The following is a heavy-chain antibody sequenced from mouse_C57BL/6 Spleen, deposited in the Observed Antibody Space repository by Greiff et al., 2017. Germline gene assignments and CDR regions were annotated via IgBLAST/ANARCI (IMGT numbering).Heavy chain of an antibody. J-gene: IGHJ2*01. CDR2: IYPGSGNT. V-gene: IGHV1-76*01. Sequence: VQLQQSGAELVRPGASVKLSCKASGYTFTDYYINWVKQRPGQGLEWIARIYPGSGNTYYNEKFKGKATLTAEKSSSTAYMQLSSLTSEDSAVYCWARGPYYYGSSKTPHWYFDYWGQGTTLTVSS. CDR1: GYTFTDYY. D-gene: IGHD1-1*01. CDR3: ARGPYYYGSSKTPHWYFDY.